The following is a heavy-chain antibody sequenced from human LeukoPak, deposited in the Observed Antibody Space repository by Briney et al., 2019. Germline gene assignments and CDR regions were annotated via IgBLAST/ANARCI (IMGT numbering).Heavy chain of an antibody. V-gene: IGHV3-53*01. CDR3: AREWARGGGFFDY. CDR2: IYSGGST. CDR1: GFTVSSNY. J-gene: IGHJ4*02. D-gene: IGHD3-10*01. Sequence: GGSLRLSCAASGFTVSSNYMSWVRQAPGKGLEWVSVIYSGGSTYYADSVKGRFTISRDNSKNTLYLQMNSLRAEDTAVYYCAREWARGGGFFDYWGQGTLVTVSS.